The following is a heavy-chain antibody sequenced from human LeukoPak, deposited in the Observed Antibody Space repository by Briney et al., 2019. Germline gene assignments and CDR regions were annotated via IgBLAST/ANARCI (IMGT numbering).Heavy chain of an antibody. J-gene: IGHJ4*02. Sequence: GGSLRLSCAASGFTFSDYYMSWTRQAPGKGLEWVSYISSSGSTIYYADSVKGRFTISRDNAKNSLYLQINSLRAEDTAVYYCARVWSMVVTYDYWGQGTLVTVSS. CDR3: ARVWSMVVTYDY. CDR1: GFTFSDYY. CDR2: ISSSGSTI. V-gene: IGHV3-11*04. D-gene: IGHD4/OR15-4a*01.